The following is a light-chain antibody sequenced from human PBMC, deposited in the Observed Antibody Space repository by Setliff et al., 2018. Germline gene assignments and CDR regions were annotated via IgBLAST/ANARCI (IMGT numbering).Light chain of an antibody. J-gene: IGLJ1*01. V-gene: IGLV1-44*01. CDR3: AAWDGSLKSYV. CDR2: SND. Sequence: QSVLTQPPSASGTPGQRVTISCSGSSSNIGSNTVIWYQQLPGTAPKLLIYSNDQRPSGVPDRFSGSKSGTSASLAISGLQSEDEADYYCAAWDGSLKSYVFGTGTKGTVL. CDR1: SSNIGSNT.